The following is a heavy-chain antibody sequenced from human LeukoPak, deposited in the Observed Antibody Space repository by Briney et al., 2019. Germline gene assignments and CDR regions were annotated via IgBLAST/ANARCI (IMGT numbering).Heavy chain of an antibody. J-gene: IGHJ4*02. CDR1: GFTFSSYG. CDR2: ISYDGSNK. Sequence: GGSLRLSCAASGFTFSSYGMHWVRQAPGKGLEWVAVISYDGSNKYYADSVKGRFTISRDNSKNTLYLQMNSLRAEDTAVYYCAKGGVGAHFDYWGQGTLVTASS. V-gene: IGHV3-30*18. D-gene: IGHD1-26*01. CDR3: AKGGVGAHFDY.